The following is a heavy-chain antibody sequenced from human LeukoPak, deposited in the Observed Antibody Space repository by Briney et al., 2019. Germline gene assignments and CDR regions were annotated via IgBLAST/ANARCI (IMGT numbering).Heavy chain of an antibody. D-gene: IGHD3-10*01. V-gene: IGHV3-21*01. CDR2: ISSSSSYI. J-gene: IGHJ4*02. CDR1: GFTFSSYS. CDR3: ARDLMVRGVIITDY. Sequence: GGSLRLSCAASGFTFSSYSMNWVRQAPGKGLEWVSSISSSSSYIYYADSVKGRFTISRDNAKNSLYLQMNSLRAEDTAVYYCARDLMVRGVIITDYWGQGTLVTVSS.